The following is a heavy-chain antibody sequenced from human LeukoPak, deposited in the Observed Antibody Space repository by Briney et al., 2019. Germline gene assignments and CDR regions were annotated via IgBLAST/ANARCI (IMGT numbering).Heavy chain of an antibody. CDR1: GLTFSSYN. CDR3: ARDIALDY. D-gene: IGHD2-15*01. Sequence: GGSLRLSCAASGLTFSSYNMNWVRQAPGKGLEWVSSISSSSYIYYADSVRGRFTISRDNAKNSLYLQMNSLRAEDTAVYYCARDIALDYWGQGTLVTVSS. V-gene: IGHV3-21*01. CDR2: ISSSSYI. J-gene: IGHJ4*02.